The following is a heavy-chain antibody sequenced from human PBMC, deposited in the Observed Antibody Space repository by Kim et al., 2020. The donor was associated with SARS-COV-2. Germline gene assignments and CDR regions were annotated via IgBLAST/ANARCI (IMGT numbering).Heavy chain of an antibody. CDR1: GFTFSTYA. Sequence: GGSLRLSCAVSGFTFSTYAMNWVRQAPGKGLEWVSAISGSGSSTYYAVSVKGRFTISRDNSKDTVYLQMNNLRAEDTAVYYCAVWFGELLFPPPFDHWG. V-gene: IGHV3-23*01. CDR3: AVWFGELLFPPPFDH. D-gene: IGHD3-10*01. J-gene: IGHJ2*01. CDR2: ISGSGSST.